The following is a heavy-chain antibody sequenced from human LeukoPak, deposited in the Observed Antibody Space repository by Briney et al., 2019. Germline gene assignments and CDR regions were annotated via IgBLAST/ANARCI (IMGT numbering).Heavy chain of an antibody. D-gene: IGHD4-11*01. Sequence: SVKVSCKASGGTFSSYAISWVRQAPGQGLEWMGGIIPIFGTANYAQKFQGRVTITADKSTSTAYMELSSLRSEDTAVYYCARDGLQPSPLDYWGQGTLVTVSS. CDR1: GGTFSSYA. V-gene: IGHV1-69*06. CDR2: IIPIFGTA. J-gene: IGHJ4*02. CDR3: ARDGLQPSPLDY.